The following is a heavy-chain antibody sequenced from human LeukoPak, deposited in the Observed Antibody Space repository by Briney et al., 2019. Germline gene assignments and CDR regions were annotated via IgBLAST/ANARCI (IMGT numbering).Heavy chain of an antibody. CDR1: GFTFSYAW. D-gene: IGHD5-18*01. V-gene: IGHV3-15*01. Sequence: PGGSLRLSCAASGFTFSYAWMTWVRQAPGKGLEWVGRIRGKTDGGTTDYAAPVNGRFTISRDDSKNTLYLQMNSLRTEDTAVYYCTTEMDTAIYYWGQGTLVTVSS. CDR3: TTEMDTAIYY. CDR2: IRGKTDGGTT. J-gene: IGHJ4*02.